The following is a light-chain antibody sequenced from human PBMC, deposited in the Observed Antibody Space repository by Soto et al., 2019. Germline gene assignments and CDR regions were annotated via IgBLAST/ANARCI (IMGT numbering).Light chain of an antibody. CDR2: DAS. CDR3: QQYNQWPHP. CDR1: QNIGRN. Sequence: EIVMPPSPATLSVSPVGRATLSCRASQNIGRNLAWYQQIPGQAPRLLFYDASTRATGIPARFSASGSGTEFTLTITSLQSEDLAVYDGQQYNQWPHPFGGGTKVDIK. J-gene: IGKJ4*01. V-gene: IGKV3-15*01.